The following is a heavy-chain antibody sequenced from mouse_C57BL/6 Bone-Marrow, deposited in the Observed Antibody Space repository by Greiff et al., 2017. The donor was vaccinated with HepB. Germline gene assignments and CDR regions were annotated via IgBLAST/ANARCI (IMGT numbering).Heavy chain of an antibody. V-gene: IGHV6-6*01. CDR1: GFTFSDAW. J-gene: IGHJ2*01. Sequence: DVKLVESGGGLVQPGGSMKLSCAASGFTFSDAWMDWVRQSPEKGLEWVAEIRNKANNHATYYAESVKGRFTISRDDSKSSVYLQMNSLRAEDTGIYYCTRITTVVAYYFDYWGQGTTLTVSS. CDR3: TRITTVVAYYFDY. CDR2: IRNKANNHAT. D-gene: IGHD1-1*01.